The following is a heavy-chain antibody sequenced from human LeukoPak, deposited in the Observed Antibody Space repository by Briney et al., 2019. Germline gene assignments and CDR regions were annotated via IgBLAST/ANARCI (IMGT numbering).Heavy chain of an antibody. J-gene: IGHJ3*02. V-gene: IGHV4-34*01. CDR2: INHSGST. CDR3: ARHGLDILTGYGRAFDI. D-gene: IGHD3-9*01. Sequence: SETLSLTCAVYGGSFSGYYWSWIRQPPGKGLEWIGEINHSGSTNYNPSLKSRVTISVDTSKNQFSLKLSSVTAADTAVYYCARHGLDILTGYGRAFDIWGQGTMVTVSS. CDR1: GGSFSGYY.